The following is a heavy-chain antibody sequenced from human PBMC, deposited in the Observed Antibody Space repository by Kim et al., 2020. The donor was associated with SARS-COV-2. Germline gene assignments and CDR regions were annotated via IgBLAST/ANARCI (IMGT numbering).Heavy chain of an antibody. Sequence: SETLSLTCTVSGGSISSGGYYWSWIRQHPGKGLEWIGYIYYSGSTYYNPSLKSRVTISVDTSKNQFSLKLSSVTAADTAVYYCARMYYYDSSGYYGMDVWGQGTTVTVSS. CDR3: ARMYYYDSSGYYGMDV. V-gene: IGHV4-31*03. D-gene: IGHD3-22*01. J-gene: IGHJ6*02. CDR2: IYYSGST. CDR1: GGSISSGGYY.